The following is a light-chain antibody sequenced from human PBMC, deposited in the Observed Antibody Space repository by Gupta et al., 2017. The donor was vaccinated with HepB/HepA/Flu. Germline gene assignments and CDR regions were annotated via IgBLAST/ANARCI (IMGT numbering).Light chain of an antibody. CDR3: QACDNSTVV. J-gene: IGLJ2*01. V-gene: IGLV3-1*01. Sequence: SYELHQPPSAVVSPGQTASITCAGAKLGDKYACWYQQKPGQSPVLVIYQDSRRPSGLPLRFSGSNSGNTVTLTISETQARDEADYHCQACDNSTVVFGGGTKLTVL. CDR1: KLGDKY. CDR2: QDS.